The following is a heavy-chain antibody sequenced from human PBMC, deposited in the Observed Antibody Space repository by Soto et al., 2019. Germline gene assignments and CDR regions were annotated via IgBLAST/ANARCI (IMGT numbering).Heavy chain of an antibody. D-gene: IGHD1-26*01. CDR2: IIPILGIA. Sequence: QVQLVQSGAEVKKPGSSVKVSCKASGGTFSSYTISWVRQAPGQGLEWMGRIIPILGIANYAQKFQGRVTITADKSTSTAYMVLSSLRSEDTAVYYCANLGATINYYGMDVWGQGTTVTVSS. J-gene: IGHJ6*02. V-gene: IGHV1-69*02. CDR3: ANLGATINYYGMDV. CDR1: GGTFSSYT.